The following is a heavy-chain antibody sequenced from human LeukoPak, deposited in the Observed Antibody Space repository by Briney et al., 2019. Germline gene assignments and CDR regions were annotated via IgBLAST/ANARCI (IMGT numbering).Heavy chain of an antibody. D-gene: IGHD6-25*01. CDR2: INPDGSTT. V-gene: IGHV3-74*01. CDR3: ARDVSGRDDY. J-gene: IGHJ4*02. Sequence: GGSLRLSCAASGFTFSTYWLHWVRQPPEKGLLWVSHINPDGSTTNYADSVKGRFTISRDNAKNTLYLQMNNLRVEDTAVYYCARDVSGRDDYWGQGTLVIVSS. CDR1: GFTFSTYW.